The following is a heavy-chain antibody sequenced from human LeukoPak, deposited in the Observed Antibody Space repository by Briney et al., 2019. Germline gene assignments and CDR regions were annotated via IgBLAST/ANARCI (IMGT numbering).Heavy chain of an antibody. V-gene: IGHV3-53*01. CDR1: GFTVSRNY. Sequence: GGSLGLSWAASGFTVSRNYMSWVGQAPGRGLEGAPVIFRGGSTYSEDSVKGRFTISRDNSKNTLYLQMNSLRAEDTAVYYCARDRYYYDSSGRDGVSFQHWGQGTLVTVSS. J-gene: IGHJ1*01. D-gene: IGHD3-22*01. CDR3: ARDRYYYDSSGRDGVSFQH. CDR2: IFRGGST.